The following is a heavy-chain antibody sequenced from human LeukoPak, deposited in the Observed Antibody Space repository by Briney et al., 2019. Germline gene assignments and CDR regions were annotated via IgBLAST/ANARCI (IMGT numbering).Heavy chain of an antibody. V-gene: IGHV1-18*01. CDR3: ARDFTYYYDSSSRKRGNFDY. Sequence: ASVKVSCKASGYTFTSYGISWVRQAPGQGLEWMGWISAYNGNTNYAQKFQGRVTMTTDTSTSTAYMELRSLRSDDTAVYYCARDFTYYYDSSSRKRGNFDYWGQGTLVTVSS. CDR2: ISAYNGNT. D-gene: IGHD3-22*01. J-gene: IGHJ4*02. CDR1: GYTFTSYG.